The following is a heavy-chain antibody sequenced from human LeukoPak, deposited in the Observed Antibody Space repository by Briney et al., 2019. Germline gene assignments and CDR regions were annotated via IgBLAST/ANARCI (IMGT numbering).Heavy chain of an antibody. CDR1: GGSISSSGYY. J-gene: IGHJ4*02. CDR2: IFYTGST. Sequence: KPPETLSLTCTVSGGSISSSGYYWGWIRQPPGKGLEWIGSIFYTGSTYYNPSLKSRVTIFVDTSKNQFSLKLNSVTATDTAVYYCARHCSGGTCYSDFDYWGQGTLVTVSS. V-gene: IGHV4-39*01. CDR3: ARHCSGGTCYSDFDY. D-gene: IGHD2-15*01.